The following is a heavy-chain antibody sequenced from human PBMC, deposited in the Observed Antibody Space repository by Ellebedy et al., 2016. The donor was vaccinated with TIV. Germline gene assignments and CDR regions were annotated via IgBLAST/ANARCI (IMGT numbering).Heavy chain of an antibody. V-gene: IGHV4-38-2*02. CDR1: GYSISSGYY. CDR2: IYHSGSN. J-gene: IGHJ4*02. CDR3: ARVRKGYCTNGICPYYFDY. Sequence: MPSETLSLTCTVSGYSISSGYYWGWIRQPPGKGLEWIGSIYHSGSNYYNPSLKSRVTISVDTSKKQFSLKLSSVTAADTAEYYCARVRKGYCTNGICPYYFDYWGQGTLVTVSS. D-gene: IGHD2-8*01.